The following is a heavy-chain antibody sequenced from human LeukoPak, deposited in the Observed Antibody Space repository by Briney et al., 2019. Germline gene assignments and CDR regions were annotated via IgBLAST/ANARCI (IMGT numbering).Heavy chain of an antibody. CDR1: GFTFSSYA. D-gene: IGHD4-17*01. V-gene: IGHV3-48*04. CDR3: AKFDYGYYFDY. Sequence: PGGSLRLSCAASGFTFSSYAMGWVRQAPGKGLEWVSYISSSGSTIYYADSVKGRFTISRDNAKNSLYLQMNSLRAEDTAVYYCAKFDYGYYFDYWGQGTLVTVSS. J-gene: IGHJ4*02. CDR2: ISSSGSTI.